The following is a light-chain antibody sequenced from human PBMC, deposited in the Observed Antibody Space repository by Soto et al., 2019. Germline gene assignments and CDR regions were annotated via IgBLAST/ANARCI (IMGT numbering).Light chain of an antibody. CDR2: GAF. Sequence: EIVLTQSPATLSVSPGGSATLSCRASQSVTFDLAWYQQRPGQAPRLLIYGAFKRATGVPARFSGSGSGTEFTITISGLESEDFAVYYCQQYTNLETFGGGTRVEIK. J-gene: IGKJ4*01. CDR3: QQYTNLET. CDR1: QSVTFD. V-gene: IGKV3-15*01.